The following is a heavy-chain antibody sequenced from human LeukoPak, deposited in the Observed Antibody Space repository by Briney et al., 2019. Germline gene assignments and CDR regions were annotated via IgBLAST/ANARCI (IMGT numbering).Heavy chain of an antibody. D-gene: IGHD2-15*01. V-gene: IGHV3-21*01. CDR2: ISSSSSYI. Sequence: GGSLRLSCAASGFTFSRHSINWVRQAPGKGLEWVSSISSSSSYIYYADSVKGRFTISRDNAKNSLYLQMNSLRAEDTAVYYCARDRAVVVVAAWEYWGQGTLVTVSS. CDR1: GFTFSRHS. CDR3: ARDRAVVVVAAWEY. J-gene: IGHJ4*02.